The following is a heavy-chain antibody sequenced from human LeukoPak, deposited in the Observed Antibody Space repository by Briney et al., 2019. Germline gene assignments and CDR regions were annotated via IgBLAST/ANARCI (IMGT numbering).Heavy chain of an antibody. J-gene: IGHJ6*03. CDR1: GGSISSYY. CDR3: ARTANLYCSSTSCYSDCYYYYMDV. D-gene: IGHD2-2*01. Sequence: SETLSLTCTVSGGSISSYYWSWIRQPPGKGLEWIGYIYYSGSTNYNPSLKSRVTISVDTSKNQFSLKLSSVTAADTAVYYCARTANLYCSSTSCYSDCYYYYMDVWGKGTTVTVSS. CDR2: IYYSGST. V-gene: IGHV4-59*01.